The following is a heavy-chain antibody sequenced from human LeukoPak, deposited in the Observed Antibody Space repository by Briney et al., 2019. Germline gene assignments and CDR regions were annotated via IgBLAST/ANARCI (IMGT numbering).Heavy chain of an antibody. D-gene: IGHD1-26*01. CDR3: TRDFRGSYADY. Sequence: GGSLRLSCAASGFAFTSYTMNWVRQAPGKGLEWVSSISSSSSYIYYADSVQGLFTISIDNAKNSLYLQMNSLRVEDTAVYYCTRDFRGSYADYWGQGTLVTVSS. CDR1: GFAFTSYT. J-gene: IGHJ4*02. V-gene: IGHV3-21*01. CDR2: ISSSSSYI.